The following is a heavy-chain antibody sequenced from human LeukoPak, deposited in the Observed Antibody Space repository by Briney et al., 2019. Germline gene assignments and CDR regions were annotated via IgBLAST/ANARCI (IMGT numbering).Heavy chain of an antibody. D-gene: IGHD5-24*01. CDR3: AREARDAYRTRIDY. Sequence: PGGSLRLSCAASGFTVSTNYMSWVRQAPGKGLEWVSVIYSGGSTYYADSVRDRFIISRDNSKNTLYLQMNSLRVEDTAVYYCAREARDAYRTRIDYWGQGTLVTVSS. V-gene: IGHV3-66*01. CDR1: GFTVSTNY. CDR2: IYSGGST. J-gene: IGHJ4*02.